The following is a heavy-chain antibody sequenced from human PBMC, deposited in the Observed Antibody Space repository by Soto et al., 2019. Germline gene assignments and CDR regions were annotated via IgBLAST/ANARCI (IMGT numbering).Heavy chain of an antibody. CDR3: ARDRYSYYDFWSGSLPYYYYGMDV. Sequence: GESLKISCKGSGYSFTSYCISCVRQMPGKGLEWRGRRDPGDSYTNYSPSVQGHLTISADKSISTAYLQWSSLKASDTAMYYCARDRYSYYDFWSGSLPYYYYGMDVWGQGTTVT. J-gene: IGHJ6*02. V-gene: IGHV5-10-1*01. CDR1: GYSFTSYC. CDR2: RDPGDSYT. D-gene: IGHD3-3*01.